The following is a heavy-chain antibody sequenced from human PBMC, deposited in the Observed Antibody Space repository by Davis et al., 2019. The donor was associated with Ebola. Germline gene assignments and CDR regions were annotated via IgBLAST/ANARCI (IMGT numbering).Heavy chain of an antibody. J-gene: IGHJ4*02. CDR1: GGSISSSSYY. CDR2: IYYSGST. Sequence: PSETLSLTCTVSGGSISSSSYYWGWIRQPPGKGLEWIGSIYYSGSTYYNPSLKSRVTISVDTSKNQFSLKLSSVTAADTAVYYCARPYYDSSGSLFDYWGQGTLVTVSS. V-gene: IGHV4-39*01. CDR3: ARPYYDSSGSLFDY. D-gene: IGHD3-22*01.